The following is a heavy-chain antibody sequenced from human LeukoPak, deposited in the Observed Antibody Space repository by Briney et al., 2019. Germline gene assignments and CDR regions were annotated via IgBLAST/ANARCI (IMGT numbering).Heavy chain of an antibody. CDR1: GFTLSTYW. J-gene: IGHJ4*02. CDR2: IKYDESEK. D-gene: IGHD3-22*01. CDR3: ARASNYYDSRYHFDY. V-gene: IGHV3-7*04. Sequence: GGSLRLSCAASGFTLSTYWMTWVRQAPGKGLEWVANIKYDESEKYYVDSVKGRFTVSRDNAKNSVYLQVDSLRAEDTAVYYCARASNYYDSRYHFDYWGQGTLVTVSS.